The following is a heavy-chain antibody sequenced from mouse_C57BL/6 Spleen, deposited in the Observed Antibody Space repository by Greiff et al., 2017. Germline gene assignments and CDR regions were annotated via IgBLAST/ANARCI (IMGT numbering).Heavy chain of an antibody. V-gene: IGHV5-4*03. CDR3: ARSTGPSAWFAY. Sequence: VKLVESGGGLVKPGGSLKLSCAASGFTFSSYAMSWVRQTPEKRLEWVATISDGGSYTYYPDNVKGRFTISRDNAKNNLYLQMSHLKSEDTAMYYCARSTGPSAWFAYWGQGTLVTVSA. CDR2: ISDGGSYT. J-gene: IGHJ3*01. D-gene: IGHD1-1*01. CDR1: GFTFSSYA.